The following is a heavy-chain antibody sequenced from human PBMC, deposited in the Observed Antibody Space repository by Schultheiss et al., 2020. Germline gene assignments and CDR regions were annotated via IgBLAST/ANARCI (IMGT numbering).Heavy chain of an antibody. Sequence: SATLSLTCTVSGGSISSYYWCWIRQPPGKGLEWIGYIYYSGSTNYNPSLKSRVTISVDTSKNQFSLKLSSVTAADTAVYYCAGGGGGSYLDYWGQGTMVTVAS. CDR2: IYYSGST. J-gene: IGHJ4*02. V-gene: IGHV4-59*01. D-gene: IGHD1-26*01. CDR3: AGGGGGSYLDY. CDR1: GGSISSYY.